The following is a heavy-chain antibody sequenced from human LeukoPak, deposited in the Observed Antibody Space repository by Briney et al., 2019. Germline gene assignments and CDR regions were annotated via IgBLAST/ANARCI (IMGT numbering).Heavy chain of an antibody. D-gene: IGHD5-18*01. V-gene: IGHV3-53*01. Sequence: GGSLRLSCAASGFTVSSNYMSWVRQAPGKGLEWVSVTYSGGSTYYADSVKGRFTISRDNSKNTLYLQMSSLRAEDTAVYYCARRLVDTATLDGMDVWGQGTTVTVSS. CDR1: GFTVSSNY. CDR3: ARRLVDTATLDGMDV. CDR2: TYSGGST. J-gene: IGHJ6*02.